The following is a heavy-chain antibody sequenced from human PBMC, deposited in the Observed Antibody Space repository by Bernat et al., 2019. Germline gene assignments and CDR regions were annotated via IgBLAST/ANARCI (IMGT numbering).Heavy chain of an antibody. CDR1: GFTFSSYS. J-gene: IGHJ6*02. Sequence: EVQLVESGGGLVKPGGSLRLSCAASGFTFSSYSMNWVRQAPGKGLEWVSSISSSSSYIYYADSVKGRFTISRDNAKNSLYLQMNSLRAEDTAVYYCAGDSDSGSYLYYYYGMDVWGQGTTVTVSS. V-gene: IGHV3-21*01. CDR2: ISSSSSYI. CDR3: AGDSDSGSYLYYYYGMDV. D-gene: IGHD1-26*01.